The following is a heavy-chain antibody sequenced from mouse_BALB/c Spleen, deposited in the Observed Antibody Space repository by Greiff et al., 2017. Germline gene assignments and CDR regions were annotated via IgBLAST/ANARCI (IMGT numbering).Heavy chain of an antibody. CDR3: ARGNYYGSSYTSYYAMDY. V-gene: IGHV14-1*02. J-gene: IGHJ4*01. CDR1: GFNIKDYY. CDR2: IDPENGNT. D-gene: IGHD1-1*01. Sequence: VQLKQSGAELVRPGALVKLSCKASGFNIKDYYMHWVKQRPEQGLEWIGWIDPENGNTIYDPKFQGKASITADTSSNTAYLQLSSLTSEDTAVYYCARGNYYGSSYTSYYAMDYWGQGTSVTVSS.